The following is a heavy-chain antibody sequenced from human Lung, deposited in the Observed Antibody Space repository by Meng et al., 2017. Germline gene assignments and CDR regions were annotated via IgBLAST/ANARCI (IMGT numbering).Heavy chain of an antibody. V-gene: IGHV3-15*01. D-gene: IGHD4-17*01. Sequence: VESGGDLVKSWGSLRLSCAASGFYFNNAWMSWVRQAPGKGLEWVGRIKSNTDGGTAEYAAPVTGRFTISRDDSKSTLYLQMSGLRIDDTGVYYCARGGVTTDDWGQGTLVTVSS. CDR1: GFYFNNAW. CDR3: ARGGVTTDD. J-gene: IGHJ4*02. CDR2: IKSNTDGGTA.